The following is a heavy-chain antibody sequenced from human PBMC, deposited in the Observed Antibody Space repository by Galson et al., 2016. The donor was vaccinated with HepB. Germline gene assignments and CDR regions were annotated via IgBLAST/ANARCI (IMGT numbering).Heavy chain of an antibody. D-gene: IGHD6-19*01. Sequence: SLRLSCAASGFTFSSYALSWVRQAPGKGLEWVSVIDHSGGSTYYIGSVKGRFTISRDNSKNTLYLQMSSLRAEDTAVYYCAKAQSRAWYDFDYWGQRTLVTVSS. CDR2: IDHSGGST. J-gene: IGHJ4*02. V-gene: IGHV3-23*01. CDR3: AKAQSRAWYDFDY. CDR1: GFTFSSYA.